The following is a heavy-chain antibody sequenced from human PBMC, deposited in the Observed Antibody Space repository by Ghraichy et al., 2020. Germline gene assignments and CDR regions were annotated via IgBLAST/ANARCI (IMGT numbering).Heavy chain of an antibody. V-gene: IGHV3-7*01. D-gene: IGHD3-9*01. CDR2: IKQDGSEK. CDR1: GFTFSSYW. CDR3: AREFLYDILTGYRYYYYYGMDV. Sequence: GESLNISCAASGFTFSSYWMSWVRQAPGKGLEWVANIKQDGSEKYYVDSVKGRFTISRDNAKNSLYLQMNSLRAEDTAVYYCAREFLYDILTGYRYYYYYGMDVWGQGTTVTVSS. J-gene: IGHJ6*02.